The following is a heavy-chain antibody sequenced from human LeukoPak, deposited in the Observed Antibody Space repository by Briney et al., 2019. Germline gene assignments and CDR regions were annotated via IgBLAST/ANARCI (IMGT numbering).Heavy chain of an antibody. J-gene: IGHJ4*02. CDR2: MNPNSGNT. D-gene: IGHD1-7*01. Sequence: ASVKVSCKASGYTFTSYDINWVRQATGQGLEWMGWMNPNSGNTGYAQKFQGRVTMTRNTSISTAYMELSSLRSEDTAVYYCARAPSITGTTPPGYWGQGTLVTVSS. CDR1: GYTFTSYD. CDR3: ARAPSITGTTPPGY. V-gene: IGHV1-8*01.